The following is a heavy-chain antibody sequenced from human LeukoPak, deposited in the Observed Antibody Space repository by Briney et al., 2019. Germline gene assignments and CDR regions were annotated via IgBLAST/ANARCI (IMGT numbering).Heavy chain of an antibody. CDR3: ARRGYCSGGSCFWELDY. D-gene: IGHD2-15*01. J-gene: IGHJ4*02. V-gene: IGHV4-59*01. Sequence: SETLSLTCTVSGGSISSYYWSWIRQPPGKGLEWIGYIYYSGSTNYNPSLKSRVTISVDTSKNQFSLKLSSVTAADTAVYYCARRGYCSGGSCFWELDYWGQGTLVTVSP. CDR2: IYYSGST. CDR1: GGSISSYY.